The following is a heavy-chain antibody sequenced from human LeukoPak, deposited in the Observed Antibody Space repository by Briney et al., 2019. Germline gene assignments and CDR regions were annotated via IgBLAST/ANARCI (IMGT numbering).Heavy chain of an antibody. CDR3: ASQAFGLNYYDSSGP. CDR2: ISYDGSNK. J-gene: IGHJ5*02. D-gene: IGHD3-22*01. Sequence: PGRSLRLSCAASGFTFSSYAMHWVRQAPGKGLEWVAVISYDGSNKYYADSVKGRFTISRDNSKNTLYLQMNSLRAEDTAVYYCASQAFGLNYYDSSGPWGQGTLVTVSS. V-gene: IGHV3-30*04. CDR1: GFTFSSYA.